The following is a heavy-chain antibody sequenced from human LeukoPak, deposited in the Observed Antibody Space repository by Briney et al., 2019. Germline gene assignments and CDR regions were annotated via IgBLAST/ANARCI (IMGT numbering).Heavy chain of an antibody. CDR2: ISGYNGNT. J-gene: IGHJ3*01. D-gene: IGHD2/OR15-2a*01. Sequence: GASVKVSCKASGYTFTSYGISWVRQAPGQGLEWMGWISGYNGNTNYAQKLQGRVTMTTDTSTSTAYMELRSLRSDDMAVYFCATNIVTPGYAFDFWGQGTMVTVSS. CDR3: ATNIVTPGYAFDF. CDR1: GYTFTSYG. V-gene: IGHV1-18*03.